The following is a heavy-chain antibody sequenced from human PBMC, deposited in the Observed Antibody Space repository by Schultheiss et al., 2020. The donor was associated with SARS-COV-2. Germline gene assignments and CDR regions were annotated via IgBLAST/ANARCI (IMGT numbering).Heavy chain of an antibody. Sequence: GGSLRLSCAASGFTFSGSAMHWVRQAPGKGLEWVAVISYDGSNKYYADSVKGRFTISRDNSKNTLYLQMSSLRAEDTAVYYCVKGGGGYYGMDVWGQGTTVTVSS. J-gene: IGHJ6*02. D-gene: IGHD3-16*01. V-gene: IGHV3-30*14. CDR3: VKGGGGYYGMDV. CDR2: ISYDGSNK. CDR1: GFTFSGSA.